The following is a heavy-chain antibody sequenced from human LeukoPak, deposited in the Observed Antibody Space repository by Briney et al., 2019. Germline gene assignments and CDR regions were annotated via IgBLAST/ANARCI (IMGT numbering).Heavy chain of an antibody. D-gene: IGHD5-18*01. CDR2: IIPIFGTA. Sequence: SVKVSCKASRGTFSSYAISWVRQAPGQGLEWMGGIIPIFGTANYAQKFQGRVTITADESTSTAYMELSSLRSEDTAVYYCARDDATAMVMSYWGQGTLVTVSS. V-gene: IGHV1-69*13. CDR1: RGTFSSYA. CDR3: ARDDATAMVMSY. J-gene: IGHJ4*02.